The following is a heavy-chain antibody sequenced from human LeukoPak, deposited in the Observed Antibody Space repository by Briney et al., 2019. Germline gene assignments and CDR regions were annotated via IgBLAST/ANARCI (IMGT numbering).Heavy chain of an antibody. CDR3: ARDLYDYGDYFDAFDI. J-gene: IGHJ4*02. D-gene: IGHD4-17*01. CDR1: GGSISSYY. Sequence: SETLSLTCTVSGGSISSYYWSWIRQPPGKGLEWIGYIYYSGSTNYNPSLKSRVTISVDTSKNQFSLKLSSVTAADTAVYYCARDLYDYGDYFDAFDIWGQGTLVTVPS. CDR2: IYYSGST. V-gene: IGHV4-59*01.